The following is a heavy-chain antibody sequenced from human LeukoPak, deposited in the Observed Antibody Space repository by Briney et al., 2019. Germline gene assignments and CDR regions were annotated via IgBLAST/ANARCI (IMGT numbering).Heavy chain of an antibody. D-gene: IGHD1-26*01. J-gene: IGHJ4*02. CDR3: ARWAYSGSSYYFDD. V-gene: IGHV3-53*01. Sequence: GGSLSLSCAASGFTVSSNYMSWVRQAPGKGLEWVSIIYSGGSTYYADSVKGRFTISRDNSKNTLYLQMNSLRAEDTAVYYCARWAYSGSSYYFDDWGQGNLGTVSS. CDR2: IYSGGST. CDR1: GFTVSSNY.